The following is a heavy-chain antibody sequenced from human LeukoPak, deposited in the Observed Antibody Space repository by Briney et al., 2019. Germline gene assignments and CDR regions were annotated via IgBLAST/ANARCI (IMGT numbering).Heavy chain of an antibody. CDR1: GFTFSSYW. CDR2: IASDGSST. V-gene: IGHV3-74*01. Sequence: GGSLRLSCAASGFTFSSYWMNWVRQAPGKGLVWVSRIASDGSSTTYADSVKGRFSISRDNAKNTLYLQMNSLRVEDTAVYYCAKDWGFSGSYHLDYWGQGTLVTVSS. D-gene: IGHD1-26*01. J-gene: IGHJ4*02. CDR3: AKDWGFSGSYHLDY.